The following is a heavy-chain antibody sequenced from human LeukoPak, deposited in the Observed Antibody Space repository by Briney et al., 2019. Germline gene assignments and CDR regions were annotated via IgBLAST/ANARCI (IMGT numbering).Heavy chain of an antibody. V-gene: IGHV1-46*01. CDR1: GYTFTAYY. D-gene: IGHD5-12*01. J-gene: IGHJ4*02. CDR3: ARERSPYSGYDSLDY. Sequence: GASVKVSCKASGYTFTAYYIHWVRQAPGQRLECMGIINPSGGSTNYAQMFQGRLTVTRDTSTSTVYMELSSLRSEDTAVYYCARERSPYSGYDSLDYWGQGTLVTVSA. CDR2: INPSGGST.